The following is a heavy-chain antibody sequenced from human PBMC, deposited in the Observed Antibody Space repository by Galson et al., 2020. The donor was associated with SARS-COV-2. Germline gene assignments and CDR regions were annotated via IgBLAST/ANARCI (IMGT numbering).Heavy chain of an antibody. CDR3: ARAVRGGYYFSQYYYYYIDV. J-gene: IGHJ6*03. V-gene: IGHV4-34*01. CDR2: INHSGST. D-gene: IGHD3-22*01. CDR1: GGSFSGYY. Sequence: SETLSLTCAVYGGSFSGYYWSWIRQPPGKGLEWIGEINHSGSTNYNPSLKSRVTISVDTSKNQFSLKLSSVTAADTAVYYCARAVRGGYYFSQYYYYYIDVWGKGTTVTISS.